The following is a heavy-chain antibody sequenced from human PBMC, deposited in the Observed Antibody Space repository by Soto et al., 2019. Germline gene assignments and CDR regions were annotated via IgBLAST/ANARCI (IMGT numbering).Heavy chain of an antibody. Sequence: QLQLQESGPGLVKPSETLSLTCTVSGGSISSSTSYWGWVRQPPGKGLEWIASIYDGRNSNYHPSLRCRVTMSVDTPKSHLSLKLSSVTAAEPPVYYCASHSSGSRHPGFDYWGQGTLVTVSS. V-gene: IGHV4-39*02. CDR2: IYDGRNS. J-gene: IGHJ4*02. CDR3: ASHSSGSRHPGFDY. D-gene: IGHD1-26*01. CDR1: GGSISSSTSY.